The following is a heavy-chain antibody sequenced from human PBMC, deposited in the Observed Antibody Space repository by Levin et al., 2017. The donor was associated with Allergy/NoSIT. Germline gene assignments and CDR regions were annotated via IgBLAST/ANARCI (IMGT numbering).Heavy chain of an antibody. CDR3: ARDPRTTVTTFDY. J-gene: IGHJ4*02. Sequence: GGSLRLSCAASGFTFSSYAMHWVRQAPGKGLEWVAVISYDGSNKYYADSVKGRFTISRDNSKNTLYLQMNSLRAEDTAVYYCARDPRTTVTTFDYWGQGTLVTVSS. CDR2: ISYDGSNK. V-gene: IGHV3-30*04. D-gene: IGHD4-17*01. CDR1: GFTFSSYA.